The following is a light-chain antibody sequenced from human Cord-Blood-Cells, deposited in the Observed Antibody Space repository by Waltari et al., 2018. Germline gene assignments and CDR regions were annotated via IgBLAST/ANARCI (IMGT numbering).Light chain of an antibody. V-gene: IGKV1-39*01. CDR1: QSISSY. CDR2: AAS. J-gene: IGKJ3*01. Sequence: DIQMTQSPSSLSASAGDRVTITFRASQSISSYLNWYQQKPGKAAKLLIYAASSLQSGVPSRFSGSGSGTDFTLTINSLQPEDVATYYCQQSYSTPRFTFGPGTKVDIK. CDR3: QQSYSTPRFT.